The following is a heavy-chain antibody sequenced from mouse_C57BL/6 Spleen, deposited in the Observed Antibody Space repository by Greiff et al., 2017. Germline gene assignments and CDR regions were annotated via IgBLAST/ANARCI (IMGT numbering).Heavy chain of an antibody. V-gene: IGHV1-5*01. CDR1: GYTFTSYW. CDR3: TRPNFYYGHDLGAMDY. CDR2: IYPGNSDT. Sequence: EVQLQQSGTVLARPGASVKMSCKTSGYTFTSYWMHWVKQRPGQGLEWIGAIYPGNSDTSYNQKFKGKAKLTAVTSASTAYMELISLTNEDSAVYYCTRPNFYYGHDLGAMDYWGQGTSVTVSS. J-gene: IGHJ4*01. D-gene: IGHD2-2*01.